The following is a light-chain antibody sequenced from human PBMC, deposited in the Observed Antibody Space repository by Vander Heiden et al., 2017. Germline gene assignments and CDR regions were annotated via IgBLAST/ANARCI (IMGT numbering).Light chain of an antibody. CDR1: SSNSGAGYD. V-gene: IGLV1-40*01. J-gene: IGLJ3*02. Sequence: QSVLTQPPPVSGAPGQRVTIPCTGSSSNSGAGYDVHWYQQLPGTAPKPLIYGNSNRPSGVPDRFSGSKSGTSASLAITGLQAEDEADYYCQSYDSSLSGSVFGGGTKLTVL. CDR3: QSYDSSLSGSV. CDR2: GNS.